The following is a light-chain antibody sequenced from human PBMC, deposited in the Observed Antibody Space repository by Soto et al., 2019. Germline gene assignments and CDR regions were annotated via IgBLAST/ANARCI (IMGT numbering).Light chain of an antibody. Sequence: QSVLTQPASVSGSPAQPITISCTRTSSDVGGYNYVSWYQQHPGNAPRLMIYEVNNRPSGVPNRFSGSKSGNTASLTISGLQAEDEADYYCSSKTSSRTPFVFGTGIKVTVL. CDR3: SSKTSSRTPFV. J-gene: IGLJ1*01. CDR1: SSDVGGYNY. V-gene: IGLV2-14*01. CDR2: EVN.